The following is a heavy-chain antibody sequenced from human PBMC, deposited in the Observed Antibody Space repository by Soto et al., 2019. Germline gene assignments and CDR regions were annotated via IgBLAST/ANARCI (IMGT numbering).Heavy chain of an antibody. CDR1: RYTFTGYY. D-gene: IGHD2-21*02. CDR3: ARAHCGGDCYPGVDY. CDR2: INPNSGGT. V-gene: IGHV1-2*04. J-gene: IGHJ4*02. Sequence: QVQLVQSGAEVKKPGASVKVSCKASRYTFTGYYMHWVRQAPGQGLEWMGWINPNSGGTNYAQKFQGWVTMTRDTSISTAYMELSRLRSDDTAVYYCARAHCGGDCYPGVDYWGQGTLVTVSS.